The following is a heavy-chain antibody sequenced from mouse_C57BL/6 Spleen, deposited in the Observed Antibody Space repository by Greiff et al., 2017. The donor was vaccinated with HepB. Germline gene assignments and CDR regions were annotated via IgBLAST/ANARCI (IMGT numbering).Heavy chain of an antibody. V-gene: IGHV1-82*01. D-gene: IGHD4-1*02. CDR2: IYPGDGDT. Sequence: VQRVESGPELVKPGASVKISCKASGYAFSSSWMNWVKQRPGKGLEWIGRIYPGDGDTNYNGKFKGKATLTADKSSSTAYMQLSSLTSEDSAVYFCANQLGLYAMDYWGQGTSVTVSS. CDR3: ANQLGLYAMDY. CDR1: GYAFSSSW. J-gene: IGHJ4*01.